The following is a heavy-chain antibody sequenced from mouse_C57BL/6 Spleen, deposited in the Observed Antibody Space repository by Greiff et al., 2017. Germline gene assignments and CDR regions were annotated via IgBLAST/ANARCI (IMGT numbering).Heavy chain of an antibody. V-gene: IGHV1-9*01. CDR3: ARPGYGSSWFAY. CDR2: ILPGSGRT. D-gene: IGHD1-1*01. Sequence: VQRVESGAELMKPGASVKLSCKATGYTFTGYWIEWVKQRPGHGLEWIGEILPGSGRTNYNEKFKGKATFTADTSSNTTYMQLSSLTSEDSAIYYCARPGYGSSWFAYWGQGTLVTVSA. CDR1: GYTFTGYW. J-gene: IGHJ3*01.